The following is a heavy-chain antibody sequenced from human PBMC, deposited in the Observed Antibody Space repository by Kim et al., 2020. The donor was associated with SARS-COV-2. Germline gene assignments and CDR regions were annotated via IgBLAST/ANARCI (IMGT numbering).Heavy chain of an antibody. Sequence: SQTLSLTCAISGDSVSSNSAAWNWIRQSPSRGLEWLGRTYYRSKWYNDYAVSVKSRITINPDTSKNQFSLQLNSVTPEDTAVYYCARDWSAEMDLYGDHKNWFDPWGQGTLVTVSS. CDR2: TYYRSKWYN. CDR3: ARDWSAEMDLYGDHKNWFDP. CDR1: GDSVSSNSAA. J-gene: IGHJ5*02. D-gene: IGHD4-17*01. V-gene: IGHV6-1*01.